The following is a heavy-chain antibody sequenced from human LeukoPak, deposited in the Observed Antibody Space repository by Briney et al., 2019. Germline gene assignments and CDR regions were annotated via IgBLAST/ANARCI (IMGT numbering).Heavy chain of an antibody. Sequence: GGSLRLSCAASGFTFSSYSMNWVRQAPGKGLEWVSSISSSSSYIYYADSVKDRFTISRDNAKNSLYLQMNSLRAEDTAVYYCARGRNGDYVYYFDYWGQGTLVTVSS. D-gene: IGHD4-17*01. CDR2: ISSSSSYI. CDR1: GFTFSSYS. V-gene: IGHV3-21*01. CDR3: ARGRNGDYVYYFDY. J-gene: IGHJ4*02.